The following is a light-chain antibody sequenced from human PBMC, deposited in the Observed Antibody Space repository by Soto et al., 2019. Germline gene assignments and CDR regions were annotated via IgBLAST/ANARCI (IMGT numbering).Light chain of an antibody. CDR3: QEYKSAT. J-gene: IGKJ2*01. V-gene: IGKV1-5*01. CDR1: QSISDW. Sequence: DIQMTQSPSTLSASVGDRVTITCRASQSISDWLAWYQQKPGKAPNLLIYDASTLQSGVPSRFSGSGSGTEFTLTISSLQPDDFATYYCQEYKSATFGQGTQLEIE. CDR2: DAS.